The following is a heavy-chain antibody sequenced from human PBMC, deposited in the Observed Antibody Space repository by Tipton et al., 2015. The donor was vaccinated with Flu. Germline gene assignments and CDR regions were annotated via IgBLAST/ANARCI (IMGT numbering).Heavy chain of an antibody. J-gene: IGHJ3*02. CDR2: INHGGST. CDR3: VRDGERGRGGDAFDI. Sequence: TLSLTCAVNGGSFSGYYWSWIRQPPGKGLEWIGEINHGGSTHYKTSLKSRVTMSVDTSMNQVSLRLSSVTAADTAVYYCVRDGERGRGGDAFDIWGQGTMVTVSS. CDR1: GGSFSGYY. D-gene: IGHD1-26*01. V-gene: IGHV4-34*01.